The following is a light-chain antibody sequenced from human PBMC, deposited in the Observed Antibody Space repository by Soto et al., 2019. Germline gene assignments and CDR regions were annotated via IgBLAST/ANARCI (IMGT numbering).Light chain of an antibody. J-gene: IGKJ2*01. CDR2: GAS. CDR1: QSVGSN. Sequence: EIVMTQSPATLSVSPGERATLSCRASQSVGSNLAWYQQKPGQAPRLLIYGASTRATGIPARFSGSGSGTEFTLTISSLQSEDFAFYYCQQYNNWPYTFGQGTKLEI. CDR3: QQYNNWPYT. V-gene: IGKV3-15*01.